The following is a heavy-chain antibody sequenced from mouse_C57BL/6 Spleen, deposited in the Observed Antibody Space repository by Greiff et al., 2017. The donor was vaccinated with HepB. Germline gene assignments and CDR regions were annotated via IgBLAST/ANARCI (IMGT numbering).Heavy chain of an antibody. CDR2: IRNKANGYTT. CDR3: ARYSIYFDY. J-gene: IGHJ2*01. V-gene: IGHV7-3*01. CDR1: GFTFTDYY. Sequence: DVMLVESGGGLVQPGGSLSLSCAASGFTFTDYYMSWVRQPPGKALEWLGFIRNKANGYTTEYSASVKGRFTISRDNSQSILYLQMNALRAEDSATYYCARYSIYFDYWGQGTTLTVSS.